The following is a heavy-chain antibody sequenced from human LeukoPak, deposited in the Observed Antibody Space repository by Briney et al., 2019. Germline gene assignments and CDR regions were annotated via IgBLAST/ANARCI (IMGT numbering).Heavy chain of an antibody. V-gene: IGHV4-31*03. Sequence: PSETLSLTCTVSGGSISSGGYYWRWIRQHPGKGLEWIGYIYYSGSTYYNPSLKSRVTISVDTSKNQFSLKLSSVTAADTAVYYCARSGLRLGELSPNPFDYWGQGTLVTVSS. CDR3: ARSGLRLGELSPNPFDY. J-gene: IGHJ4*02. D-gene: IGHD3-16*02. CDR2: IYYSGST. CDR1: GGSISSGGYY.